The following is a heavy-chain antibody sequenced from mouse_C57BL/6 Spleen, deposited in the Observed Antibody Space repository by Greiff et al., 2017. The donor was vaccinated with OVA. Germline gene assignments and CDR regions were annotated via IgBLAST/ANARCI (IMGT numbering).Heavy chain of an antibody. V-gene: IGHV6-3*01. D-gene: IGHD3-3*01. Sequence: EVKLVESGGGLVQPGGSMKLSCVASGFTFSNYWMNWVRQSPEKGLEWVAQISLKSDNYATHYAEPVKGRFTISKDESKSSVYLQMNNLKAEDTGIYYCTSVNRAHYYAMDYWGQGTSVTVSS. CDR3: TSVNRAHYYAMDY. CDR2: ISLKSDNYAT. J-gene: IGHJ4*01. CDR1: GFTFSNYW.